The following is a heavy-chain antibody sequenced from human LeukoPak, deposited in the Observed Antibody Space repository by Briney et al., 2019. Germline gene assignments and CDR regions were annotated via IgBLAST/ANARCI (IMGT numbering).Heavy chain of an antibody. Sequence: PSETLSLTCTVSGGSISSSSYYWGWIRQPPGKGLEWIGSIYYSGSTYYNPSLKSRVTISVDTSKNQFSLKLSPVTAADTAVYYCARRRTYEYYFDYWGQGTLVTVSS. J-gene: IGHJ4*02. CDR1: GGSISSSSYY. D-gene: IGHD3-3*01. CDR3: ARRRTYEYYFDY. CDR2: IYYSGST. V-gene: IGHV4-39*01.